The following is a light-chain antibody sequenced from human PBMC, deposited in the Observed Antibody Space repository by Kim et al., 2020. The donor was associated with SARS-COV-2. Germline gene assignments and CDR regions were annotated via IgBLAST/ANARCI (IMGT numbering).Light chain of an antibody. CDR3: QSYDSSLSDVI. J-gene: IGLJ2*01. CDR2: GDT. Sequence: RVTMSCTESSSNIGARYDVNWYQQFPGIDPKLLIYGDTNRPSGVPDRFSGSRSGTSASLAITGLQAEDEADYYCQSYDSSLSDVIFGGGTQLTVL. V-gene: IGLV1-40*01. CDR1: SSNIGARYD.